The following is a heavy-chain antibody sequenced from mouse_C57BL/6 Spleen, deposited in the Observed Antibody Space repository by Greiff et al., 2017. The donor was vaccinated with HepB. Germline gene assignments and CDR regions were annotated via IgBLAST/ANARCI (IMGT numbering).Heavy chain of an antibody. CDR2: INPNNGGT. Sequence: EVQLQQSGPELVKPGASVKISCKASGYTFTDYYMNWVKQSHGKSLEWIGDINPNNGGTSYNQKFKGKATLTVDKSSSTAYMELRSLTSEDSAVYYCARWSYSNYLHWYFDVWGTGTTVTVSS. V-gene: IGHV1-26*01. CDR1: GYTFTDYY. D-gene: IGHD2-5*01. J-gene: IGHJ1*03. CDR3: ARWSYSNYLHWYFDV.